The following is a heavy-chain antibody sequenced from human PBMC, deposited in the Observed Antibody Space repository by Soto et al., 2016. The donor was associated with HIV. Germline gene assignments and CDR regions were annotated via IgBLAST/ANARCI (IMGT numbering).Heavy chain of an antibody. CDR1: GYTFTDYY. CDR2: VDPQDAET. D-gene: IGHD3-22*01. V-gene: IGHV1-69-2*01. Sequence: EVQLVQSGAEVKKPGTTVKISCKVSGYTFTDYYMHWVQQAPGKGLEWMGLVDPQDAETIYAEKFQGRVTISADKFTTTAYMELRNLRSEDTAVYFCARDPATGYDSSGPRDNYYYYMDVWGKGTTVTVSS. CDR3: ARDPATGYDSSGPRDNYYYYMDV. J-gene: IGHJ6*03.